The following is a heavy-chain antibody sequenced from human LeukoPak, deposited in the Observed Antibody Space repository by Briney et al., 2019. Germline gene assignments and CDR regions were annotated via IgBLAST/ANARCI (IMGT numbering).Heavy chain of an antibody. CDR3: AKAYGYCTTTSCSHEEFDY. CDR1: GFTFSSYG. Sequence: GGSLRLSCAASGFTFSSYGMHWVRQAPGKGLEWVAVISYDGSNKYYADSVKGRFAISRDNSKNTLYLQMNSLRAEDTAVYYCAKAYGYCTTTSCSHEEFDYGGQGTLVTVSS. D-gene: IGHD2-2*01. J-gene: IGHJ4*02. CDR2: ISYDGSNK. V-gene: IGHV3-30*18.